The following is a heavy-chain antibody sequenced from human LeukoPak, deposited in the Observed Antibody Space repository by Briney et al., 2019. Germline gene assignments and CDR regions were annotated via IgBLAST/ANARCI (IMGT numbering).Heavy chain of an antibody. CDR2: IYYSGCT. D-gene: IGHD6-13*01. CDR1: GGSISSYY. Sequence: SETLSLTCTVSGGSISSYYWSWVRPPPGKGREGVGYIYYSGCTNYNPSLKNRVTISVDTSKNQFSLKLSSVTAADTAVYYCARDLATAATADRAFDIWGQGTMVTVSS. J-gene: IGHJ3*02. V-gene: IGHV4-59*01. CDR3: ARDLATAATADRAFDI.